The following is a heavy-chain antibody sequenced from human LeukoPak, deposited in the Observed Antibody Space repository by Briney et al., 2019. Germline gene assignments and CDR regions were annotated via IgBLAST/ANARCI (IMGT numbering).Heavy chain of an antibody. D-gene: IGHD1-26*01. J-gene: IGHJ4*02. CDR1: GASISGGTYY. Sequence: SETLSLTCSVSGASISGGTYYWGWIRQPPGKGLEWIGSMCYTGSTYDNPSLKRRVTISVDTSKNQFSLKLSSVTAADTAVYYCARRGGSGRAFDYWGQGTLVTVSS. V-gene: IGHV4-39*01. CDR2: MCYTGST. CDR3: ARRGGSGRAFDY.